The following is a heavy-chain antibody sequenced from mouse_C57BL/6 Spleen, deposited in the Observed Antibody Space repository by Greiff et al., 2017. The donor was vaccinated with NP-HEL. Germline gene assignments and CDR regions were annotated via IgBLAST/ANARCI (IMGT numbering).Heavy chain of an antibody. CDR2: INYDGSST. CDR3: ARDGSRNYAMDY. D-gene: IGHD1-1*01. J-gene: IGHJ4*01. CDR1: GFTFSDYY. Sequence: DVKLVESEGGLVQPGSSMKLSCTASGFTFSDYYMAWVRQVPEKGLEWVANINYDGSSTYYLDSLKSRFIISRDNAKNNRYLQMSSLKSEDTATYYCARDGSRNYAMDYWGQGTSVTVSS. V-gene: IGHV5-16*01.